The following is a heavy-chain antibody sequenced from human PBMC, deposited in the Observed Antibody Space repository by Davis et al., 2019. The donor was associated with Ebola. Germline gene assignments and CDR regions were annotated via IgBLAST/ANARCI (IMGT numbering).Heavy chain of an antibody. CDR1: GGSISSGDYY. CDR3: ARGDYYDSSLDY. CDR2: IYYSGST. V-gene: IGHV4-61*08. J-gene: IGHJ4*02. D-gene: IGHD3-22*01. Sequence: SETLSLTCTVSGGSISSGDYYWNWIRQPPGKGLEWIGYIYYSGSTNYNPSLKSRVTISVDTSKNQFSLKLSSVTAADTAVYYCARGDYYDSSLDYWGQGTLVTVSS.